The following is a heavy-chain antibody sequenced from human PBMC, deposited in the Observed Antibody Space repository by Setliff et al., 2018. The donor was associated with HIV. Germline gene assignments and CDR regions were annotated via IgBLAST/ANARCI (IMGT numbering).Heavy chain of an antibody. CDR2: VYSSGTT. V-gene: IGHV4-61*09. J-gene: IGHJ5*02. Sequence: LSLTCTVSGGSINSDSYNYYWSWIRQPAGRGLEWIGHVYSSGTTSYKPSLKSRVTISLDASKNQFSLKLSSLTAADTAVYYCARDGAQVHSGYGVWGWFDPWGQGTQVTVSS. D-gene: IGHD5-12*01. CDR1: GGSINSDSYNYY. CDR3: ARDGAQVHSGYGVWGWFDP.